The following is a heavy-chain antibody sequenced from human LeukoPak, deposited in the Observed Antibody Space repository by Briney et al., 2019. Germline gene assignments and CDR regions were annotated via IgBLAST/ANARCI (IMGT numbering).Heavy chain of an antibody. CDR2: ISSSSGYI. CDR1: GFTFSSYS. CDR3: AIGSSTSCYDY. Sequence: PGGSLRLSCAASGFTFSSYSMNWVRQAPGKGLEWVSSISSSSGYIYYADSVKGRFTISRDNAKNSLYLQMNSLRAEDTAVYYCAIGSSTSCYDYWGQGTLVTVSS. J-gene: IGHJ4*01. V-gene: IGHV3-21*01. D-gene: IGHD2-2*01.